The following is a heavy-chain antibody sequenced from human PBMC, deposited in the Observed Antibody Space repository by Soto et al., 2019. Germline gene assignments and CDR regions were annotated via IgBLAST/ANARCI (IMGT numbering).Heavy chain of an antibody. V-gene: IGHV3-74*01. D-gene: IGHD3-10*01. CDR3: ARGRFGPEV. J-gene: IGHJ6*03. CDR1: GFTFSGRS. Sequence: EVQLVESGGGLVQPGGSLRLSCAASGFTFSGRSMHWVRQAPGKGLVWVSGIDNAGTDSTYADSVKGRFTSSRDNAKNTVYLQMKSLTVEDTPGYYGARGRFGPEVWGKGSGVSVSS. CDR2: IDNAGTDS.